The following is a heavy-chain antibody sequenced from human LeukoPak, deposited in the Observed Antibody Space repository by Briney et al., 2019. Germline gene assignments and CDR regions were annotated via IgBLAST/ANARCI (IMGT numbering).Heavy chain of an antibody. V-gene: IGHV4-59*01. CDR3: AREGSNPYYYYMDV. Sequence: PSETLSLTCTVSGGSISSYYWSWIRQPPGKGLEWIGYIYYSGSTNYNPSLKSRVTISVDTSKNQFSLKLSSVTAADTAVYYCAREGSNPYYYYMDVWGKGTTVTIFS. J-gene: IGHJ6*03. CDR1: GGSISSYY. D-gene: IGHD2-15*01. CDR2: IYYSGST.